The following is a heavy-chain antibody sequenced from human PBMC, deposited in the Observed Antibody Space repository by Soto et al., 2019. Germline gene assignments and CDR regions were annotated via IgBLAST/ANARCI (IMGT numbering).Heavy chain of an antibody. CDR3: ARGGLTNLYYYYYMDV. J-gene: IGHJ6*03. CDR2: ISSNGGST. D-gene: IGHD1-1*01. Sequence: GGSLRLSCAASGLTFSSYAMHWVRQAPGKGLEYVSAISSNGGSTYYANSVKGRLTISRDNSKNTLYLQMGSLRAEDMAVYYCARGGLTNLYYYYYMDVWGKGTTVTVSS. V-gene: IGHV3-64*01. CDR1: GLTFSSYA.